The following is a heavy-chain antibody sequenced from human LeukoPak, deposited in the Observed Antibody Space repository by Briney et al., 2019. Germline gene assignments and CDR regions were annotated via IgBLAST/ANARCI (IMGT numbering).Heavy chain of an antibody. V-gene: IGHV1-18*01. Sequence: ASVKVSCKASGYTFTSYGISWVRQAPGQGLEWMGWISAYNGNTNYAQKLQGRVTMTTDTSTSTAYMELRSLRSDDTAVYYCARDRTYGDFYYYYMDVWGKGTTVTVSS. CDR1: GYTFTSYG. D-gene: IGHD4-17*01. J-gene: IGHJ6*03. CDR2: ISAYNGNT. CDR3: ARDRTYGDFYYYYMDV.